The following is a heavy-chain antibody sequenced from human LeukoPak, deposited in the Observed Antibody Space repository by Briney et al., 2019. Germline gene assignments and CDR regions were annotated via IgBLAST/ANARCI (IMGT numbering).Heavy chain of an antibody. CDR2: ISGSGGST. J-gene: IGHJ5*02. CDR1: GFXFSSYA. CDR3: AKGYDILTGYHPNWFDP. Sequence: GGSLRLSCAASGFXFSSYAISWVRQAPGKGREWVSPISGSGGSTYYADSVKGRFTISRDNSKNTLYLQMNSLRAEDTAVYYCAKGYDILTGYHPNWFDPWGQGTLVTVSS. D-gene: IGHD3-9*01. V-gene: IGHV3-23*01.